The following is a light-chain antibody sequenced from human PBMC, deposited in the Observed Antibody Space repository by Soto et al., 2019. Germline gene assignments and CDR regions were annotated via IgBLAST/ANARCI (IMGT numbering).Light chain of an antibody. V-gene: IGLV2-8*01. Sequence: QSALTQPPSASGSPGQSVTISCTGTSSDVGGYNYVSWYQQHPGKAPKVMIYEVTKRPSGVPDRFSGSKSGNTASLTVSGLQAEDEADYYCSSYAGREVVFGGGTKLTV. CDR2: EVT. CDR3: SSYAGREVV. CDR1: SSDVGGYNY. J-gene: IGLJ2*01.